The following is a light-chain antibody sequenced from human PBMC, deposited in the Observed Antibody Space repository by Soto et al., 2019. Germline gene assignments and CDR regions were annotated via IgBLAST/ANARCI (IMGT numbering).Light chain of an antibody. Sequence: EIGLSLSPGTLSLTEGERATLSCRASQSVSNNYLAWYQQKPGQAPRLLIYGASNRATGIPDRFSGSGSGTDFTLTISRLEPEDFAVYYWQQDGISGTFREGTKVDIK. J-gene: IGKJ4*02. CDR2: GAS. CDR3: QQDGISGT. V-gene: IGKV3-20*01. CDR1: QSVSNNY.